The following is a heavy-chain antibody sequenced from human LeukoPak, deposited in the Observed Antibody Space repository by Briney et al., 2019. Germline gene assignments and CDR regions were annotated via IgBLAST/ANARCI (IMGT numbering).Heavy chain of an antibody. J-gene: IGHJ4*02. D-gene: IGHD2-2*01. V-gene: IGHV1-2*02. CDR1: GYTFTGYY. Sequence: ASVKVSCKASGYTFTGYYMHWVRQAPGQGLEWMGWINPNSGGTNYAQKVQGRVTMTRDTSISTAYMELSRLRSDDTAVYYCARGLDRVVVPAAIGYWGQGTLVTVSS. CDR2: INPNSGGT. CDR3: ARGLDRVVVPAAIGY.